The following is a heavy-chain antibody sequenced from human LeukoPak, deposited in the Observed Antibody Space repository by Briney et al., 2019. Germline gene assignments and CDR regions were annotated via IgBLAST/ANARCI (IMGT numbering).Heavy chain of an antibody. D-gene: IGHD3-10*01. V-gene: IGHV3-33*01. CDR2: IWYDGSNK. J-gene: IGHJ4*02. CDR1: GFTFSSYG. Sequence: GGSLRLSCAASGFTFSSYGMHWVRQAPGKGLEWVAVIWYDGSNKYCADSVKGRFTISRDNSKNTLYLQMNSLRAEDTAVYYCARGYMGHYYGSGSYSALSYWGQGTLVTVSS. CDR3: ARGYMGHYYGSGSYSALSY.